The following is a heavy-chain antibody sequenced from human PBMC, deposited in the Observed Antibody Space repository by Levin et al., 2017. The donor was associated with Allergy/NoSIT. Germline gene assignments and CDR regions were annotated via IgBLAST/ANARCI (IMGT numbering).Heavy chain of an antibody. CDR2: MNPNSGNT. J-gene: IGHJ5*02. D-gene: IGHD2/OR15-2a*01. Sequence: ASVKVSCKASGYTFTSYHIHWVRQATGQGLEWMGWMNPNSGNTGFAQKFQGRVTMTRNTSINTAYMELTSLRSEDTAVYYCARAIVLPNWFDPWGQGALVTVSS. CDR3: ARAIVLPNWFDP. V-gene: IGHV1-8*01. CDR1: GYTFTSYH.